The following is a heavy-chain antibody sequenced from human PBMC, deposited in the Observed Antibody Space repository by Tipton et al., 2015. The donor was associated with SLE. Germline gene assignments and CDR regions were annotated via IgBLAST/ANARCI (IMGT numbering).Heavy chain of an antibody. CDR3: TKGEFWNGVGEYFYQ. V-gene: IGHV3-30*18. Sequence: SLRLSCAASGFTLSTYWMHWVRQAPGKGLEWVAVISYDGSNKYYADSVRGRFTISRDNSKSTLYLQMNSLRTEDTAVYFCTKGEFWNGVGEYFYQWGQGTLVSVSS. D-gene: IGHD3-3*01. J-gene: IGHJ1*01. CDR2: ISYDGSNK. CDR1: GFTLSTYW.